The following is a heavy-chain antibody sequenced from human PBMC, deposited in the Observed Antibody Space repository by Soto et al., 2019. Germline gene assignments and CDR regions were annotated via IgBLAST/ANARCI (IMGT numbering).Heavy chain of an antibody. J-gene: IGHJ5*02. CDR1: GFTFSYYA. D-gene: IGHD6-19*01. Sequence: QVQLVESGGGVVQPGRSLRLSCAASGFTFSYYAMHWVRQAPGQGLEWVAVISYDGTDKYYADSVKGRFTISGDNSKKPLYLEMNSLRVEDTAVYYWARGGFTSGWSRDWFDPWGQGSLVTVSS. CDR3: ARGGFTSGWSRDWFDP. V-gene: IGHV3-30-3*01. CDR2: ISYDGTDK.